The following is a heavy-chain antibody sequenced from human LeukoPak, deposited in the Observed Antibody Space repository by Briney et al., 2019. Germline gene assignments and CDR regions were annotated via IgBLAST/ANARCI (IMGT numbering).Heavy chain of an antibody. D-gene: IGHD2-2*01. CDR1: GFTFSDYY. CDR3: ARWYQLLSVRKLSKIYYYGMDV. Sequence: PGGSLRLSCAASGFTFSDYYMSWIRQAPGKGLEWVSYISSSGSTIYYADSVKGRFTISRDNAKNSLYLQMNSLRAEDTAVYYCARWYQLLSVRKLSKIYYYGMDVWGQGTTVTVS. J-gene: IGHJ6*02. V-gene: IGHV3-11*01. CDR2: ISSSGSTI.